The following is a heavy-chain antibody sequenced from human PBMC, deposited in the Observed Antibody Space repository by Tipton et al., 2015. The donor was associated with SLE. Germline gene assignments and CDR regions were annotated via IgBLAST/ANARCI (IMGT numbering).Heavy chain of an antibody. J-gene: IGHJ4*02. V-gene: IGHV4-39*07. CDR1: GGSINSPTYY. D-gene: IGHD5-12*01. CDR3: ARRHYSGPFDS. Sequence: TLSLTCTVSGGSINSPTYYWGWIRQPPGKGLEWIGSIYYTGSAYYNPSLKSRVIISVDPSKNQFSLKLNSVTAADTAVYYCARRHYSGPFDSWGQGTLVTVSS. CDR2: IYYTGSA.